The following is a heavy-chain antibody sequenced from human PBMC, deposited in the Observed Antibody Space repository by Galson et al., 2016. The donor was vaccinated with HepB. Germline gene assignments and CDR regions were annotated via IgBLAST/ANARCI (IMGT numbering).Heavy chain of an antibody. V-gene: IGHV3-48*02. CDR1: GFTFSLYA. CDR3: AKFQYNERVDALDI. J-gene: IGHJ3*02. CDR2: IHTTTGNI. Sequence: SLRLSCAASGFTFSLYAMNWVRQAPGKGPEWVSYIHTTTGNIYYADSVKGRFTISRDNAKNLLYLQMNSLRDEDTAVYYCAKFQYNERVDALDIWGQGTMVTVSS. D-gene: IGHD1-26*01.